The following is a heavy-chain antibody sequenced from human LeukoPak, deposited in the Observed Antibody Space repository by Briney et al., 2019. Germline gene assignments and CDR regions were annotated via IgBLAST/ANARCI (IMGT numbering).Heavy chain of an antibody. Sequence: PGGSLRLSCAASRFTSSHYGIHWVRQAPGKGLEWVAFISYDGSKKYYGDSVKGRFTISRDNSKNTLHLQMNSLRAEDTAVFYCAKHKDDHGDYYYMDVWGKGTTVTVFS. CDR3: AKHKDDHGDYYYMDV. CDR1: RFTSSHYG. D-gene: IGHD4-17*01. J-gene: IGHJ6*03. CDR2: ISYDGSKK. V-gene: IGHV3-30*02.